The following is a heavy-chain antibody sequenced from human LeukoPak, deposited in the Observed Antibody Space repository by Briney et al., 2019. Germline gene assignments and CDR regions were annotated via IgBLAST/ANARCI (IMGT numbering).Heavy chain of an antibody. CDR2: IFYSEST. V-gene: IGHV4-39*07. Sequence: PSETLSLTCTVSGGSINRSSYYWGWIRQSLGKGLEWIGNIFYSESTNYNPSLKSRVTMSVDTSKNQFSLKLTSVTAADTAIYYCSRESGAFCPFGYWGQGTLVIVPP. D-gene: IGHD1-26*01. J-gene: IGHJ4*02. CDR1: GGSINRSSYY. CDR3: SRESGAFCPFGY.